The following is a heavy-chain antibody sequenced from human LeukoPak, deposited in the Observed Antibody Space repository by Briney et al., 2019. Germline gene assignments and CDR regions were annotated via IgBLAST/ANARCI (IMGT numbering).Heavy chain of an antibody. V-gene: IGHV3-30*18. CDR1: GFTFSYFG. CDR3: VKDSSTTWFGRDSK. D-gene: IGHD3-10*01. Sequence: PGGSLTLSCAASGFTFSYFGLHWVRQAPGKGLEWVALISTDPSNKNYADSVKGRFTISRDNSRSTLYLQMRSLRLGDTAVYYCVKDSSTTWFGRDSKWGRGTLVTVSS. CDR2: ISTDPSNK. J-gene: IGHJ4*02.